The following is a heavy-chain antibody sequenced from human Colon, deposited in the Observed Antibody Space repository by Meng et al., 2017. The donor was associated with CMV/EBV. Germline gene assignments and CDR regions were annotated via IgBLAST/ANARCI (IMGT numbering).Heavy chain of an antibody. CDR1: YTITASM. Sequence: YTITASMIHGGRQAARQGVGWMGWSNPKSGGKNFAQKLQGRVAMTTDTSISTAYLEVTSLTSDDTAVYYCARGRIGVTGPSPGPDYWGQGALVTVSS. J-gene: IGHJ4*02. V-gene: IGHV1-2*02. D-gene: IGHD6-19*01. CDR2: SNPKSGGK. CDR3: ARGRIGVTGPSPGPDY.